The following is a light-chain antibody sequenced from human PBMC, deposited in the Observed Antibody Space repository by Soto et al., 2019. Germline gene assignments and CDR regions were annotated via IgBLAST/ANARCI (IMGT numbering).Light chain of an antibody. CDR3: CSYVYSNSWV. V-gene: IGLV2-23*01. CDR1: RNEALNYDV. CDR2: EGN. Sequence: QSALTQPASVSGSPGQSITISCTGSRNEALNYDVVSWYRHHPGQVPKLIIYEGNKRPSGVSSRFSASRSGNMASLTISGLQAEDEADYYCCSYVYSNSWVFGGGTKLTVL. J-gene: IGLJ3*02.